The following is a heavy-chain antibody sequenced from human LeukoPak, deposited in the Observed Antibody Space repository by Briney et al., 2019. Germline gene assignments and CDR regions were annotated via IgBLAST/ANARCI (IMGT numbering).Heavy chain of an antibody. J-gene: IGHJ3*02. D-gene: IGHD3-3*01. CDR2: VYYSGNT. Sequence: SETLSLTCTVSGDSISSYYGSWIRQPPGKALEWIAFVYYSGNTKYNPSLKSRVTISIDTSKNQFSLKLSSVTAADTAVYYCARHAISWRWAFDIWGQGTVVTVS. CDR3: ARHAISWRWAFDI. CDR1: GDSISSYY. V-gene: IGHV4-59*08.